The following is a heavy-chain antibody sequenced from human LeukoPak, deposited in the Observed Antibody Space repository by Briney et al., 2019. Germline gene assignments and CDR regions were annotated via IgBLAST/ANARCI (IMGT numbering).Heavy chain of an antibody. CDR2: IKQDGSEK. Sequence: GGSLRLSCAASGFIFNNYWISWVRQAPGEGLEWVANIKQDGSEKYYVDSVKGRFTISRDNAKNSLYLQMNSLRAEDTAVYYCARGRYSTPFDYWGQGTLVTVSS. J-gene: IGHJ4*02. CDR1: GFIFNNYW. D-gene: IGHD4-11*01. CDR3: ARGRYSTPFDY. V-gene: IGHV3-7*04.